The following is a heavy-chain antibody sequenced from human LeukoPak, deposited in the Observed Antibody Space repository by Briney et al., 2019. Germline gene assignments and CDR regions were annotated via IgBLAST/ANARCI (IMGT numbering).Heavy chain of an antibody. CDR2: ISHSGSP. CDR3: ARDPVVPATSMQFDWYFDL. V-gene: IGHV4-4*07. CDR1: GGSISSYH. D-gene: IGHD2-15*01. Sequence: SETLSLTCTVSGGSISSYHWSWIRQPAGKGLEWIGSISHSGSPYYNPSLKSRVTISLHTSKNQFSLKLSSVTAADTAVYYCARDPVVPATSMQFDWYFDLWGRGTLVTVSS. J-gene: IGHJ2*01.